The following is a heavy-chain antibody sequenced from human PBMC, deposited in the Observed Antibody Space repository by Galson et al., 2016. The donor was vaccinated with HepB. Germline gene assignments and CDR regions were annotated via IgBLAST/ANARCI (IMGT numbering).Heavy chain of an antibody. D-gene: IGHD3-10*01. J-gene: IGHJ4*02. V-gene: IGHV3-23*01. CDR2: ISGSETT. Sequence: SLRLSCAASGFTFSSYAMNWVRQAPGKGLEWVSTISGSETTSYADSMKGRFTISRDNSKNTLFLQMNSLRVEDMAVYYCAKGSGYYGWGSYPYYFDYWGQGTPVTVSS. CDR1: GFTFSSYA. CDR3: AKGSGYYGWGSYPYYFDY.